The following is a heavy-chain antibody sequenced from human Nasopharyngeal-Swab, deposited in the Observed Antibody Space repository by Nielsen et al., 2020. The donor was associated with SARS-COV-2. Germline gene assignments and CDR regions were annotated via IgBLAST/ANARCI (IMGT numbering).Heavy chain of an antibody. D-gene: IGHD3-10*01. J-gene: IGHJ5*02. V-gene: IGHV4-34*01. Sequence: WIRQLPGKGLEWIGEINHSGSTNYNPSLKSRVTISVDTSKNQFSLKLSSVTAADTAVYYCARGRGGWLGVNWFDPWGQGTLVTVSS. CDR3: ARGRGGWLGVNWFDP. CDR2: INHSGST.